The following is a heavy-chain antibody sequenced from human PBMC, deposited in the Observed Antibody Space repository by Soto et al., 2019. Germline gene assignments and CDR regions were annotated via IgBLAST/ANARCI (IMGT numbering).Heavy chain of an antibody. Sequence: GGSLRLSCAASVFTFITAWMNWVRQAPGKGLEWVGRIKSKNDGGTTDYAAPVKGRFTISRDDSKNTVYLQMNSLRTEDTALYYCAADLPGHGGGYEFDYWGQGTPVTVSS. CDR3: AADLPGHGGGYEFDY. V-gene: IGHV3-15*07. CDR2: IKSKNDGGTT. D-gene: IGHD2-15*01. CDR1: VFTFITAW. J-gene: IGHJ4*01.